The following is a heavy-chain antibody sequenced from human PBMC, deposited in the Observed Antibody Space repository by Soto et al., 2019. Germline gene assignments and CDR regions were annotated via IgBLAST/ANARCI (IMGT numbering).Heavy chain of an antibody. D-gene: IGHD3-22*01. J-gene: IGHJ5*02. CDR1: GFTFSDYY. CDR3: ARDGFRGSSGCYTKYNWFDP. Sequence: RRLSCAASGFTFSDYYMSWIRQAPGKGLEWVSYISSSSSYTNYADSVRGRFTISRDNAKNSLYLQMNSLRAEDTAVYYCARDGFRGSSGCYTKYNWFDPWGQGTLVTVSS. CDR2: ISSSSSYT. V-gene: IGHV3-11*06.